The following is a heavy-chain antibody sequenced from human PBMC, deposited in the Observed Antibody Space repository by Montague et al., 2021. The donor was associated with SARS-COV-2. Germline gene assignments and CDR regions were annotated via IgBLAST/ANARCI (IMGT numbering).Heavy chain of an antibody. D-gene: IGHD3-10*01. Sequence: SLRLSCAASGFTFSSYAMNWVHQAPGKGLEWVSAISGSGGSTYYADSVKGRFTISRDNSKNTLYLQMNSLRAEVTAVYYCAKDRRLLFFGELPDFFAFWGKGPLVTVPS. V-gene: IGHV3-23*01. CDR3: AKDRRLLFFGELPDFFAF. CDR2: ISGSGGST. J-gene: IGHJ4*02. CDR1: GFTFSSYA.